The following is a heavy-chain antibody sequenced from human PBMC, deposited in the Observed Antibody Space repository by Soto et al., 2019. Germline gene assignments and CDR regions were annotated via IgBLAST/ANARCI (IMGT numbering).Heavy chain of an antibody. D-gene: IGHD6-19*01. J-gene: IGHJ5*02. Sequence: SETLSLTCTVSGDSISSYFWSWIRQPAGKGLEWIGRVHTSGSTTYNPSLKSRVTMSVDTSKSQFSLKLTSVTAADTAVYYCAREKAVPSTGWLDPWGQGPLGTVSS. CDR3: AREKAVPSTGWLDP. CDR1: GDSISSYF. CDR2: VHTSGST. V-gene: IGHV4-4*07.